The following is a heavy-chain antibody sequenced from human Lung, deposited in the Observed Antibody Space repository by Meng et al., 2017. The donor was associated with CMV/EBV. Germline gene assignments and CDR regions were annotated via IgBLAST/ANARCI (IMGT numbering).Heavy chain of an antibody. J-gene: IGHJ4*02. CDR2: INHSGST. CDR1: GGSFSGYY. V-gene: IGHV4-34*01. CDR3: ATRGGIAAAGEDY. D-gene: IGHD6-13*01. Sequence: VQLQQWCAGLLKPSETLSLTCAVYGGSFSGYYWSWIRQPPGKGLEWIGEINHSGSTNYNPSLKSRVTISVDTSKNQFSLKLSSVTAADTAVYYCATRGGIAAAGEDYWGQGTLVTVAS.